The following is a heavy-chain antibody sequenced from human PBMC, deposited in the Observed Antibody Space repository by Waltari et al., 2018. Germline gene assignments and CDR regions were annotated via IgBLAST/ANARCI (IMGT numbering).Heavy chain of an antibody. J-gene: IGHJ5*02. CDR2: TYTSGST. CDR1: GGSISNYY. D-gene: IGHD3-16*01. V-gene: IGHV4-4*07. CDR3: AREEIEKWGTWFDP. Sequence: QVQLQESGPGLVKPSETLSLTCTVSGGSISNYYWSWIRQPAGKGLEWIGRTYTSGSTAYKPSLKSRVTTSLDTSKNQFSLKMTSVTAADTAVYYCAREEIEKWGTWFDPWGQGILVTVSS.